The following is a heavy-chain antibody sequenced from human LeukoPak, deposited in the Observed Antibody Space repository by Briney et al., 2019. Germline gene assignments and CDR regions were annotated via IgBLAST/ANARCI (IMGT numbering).Heavy chain of an antibody. D-gene: IGHD5-18*01. CDR2: IKKDGSEK. V-gene: IGHV3-7*01. J-gene: IGHJ4*02. CDR3: ARDLSGVTGYTYGRGIDY. Sequence: PGGSLRLSCAASGFTFSSYWMSWVRQAPGKGLEWVANIKKDGSEKYYVDSVKGRFTISRDNAKTSLYLQMNSLRAEDTAVYYCARDLSGVTGYTYGRGIDYWGQGTLLTVSS. CDR1: GFTFSSYW.